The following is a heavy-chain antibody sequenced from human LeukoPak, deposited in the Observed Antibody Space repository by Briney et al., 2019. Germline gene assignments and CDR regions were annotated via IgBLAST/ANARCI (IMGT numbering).Heavy chain of an antibody. V-gene: IGHV3-53*01. CDR3: ATDTIRD. D-gene: IGHD1-14*01. CDR1: GFTVSSNY. J-gene: IGHJ4*02. CDR2: IYSGGST. Sequence: GGSLRLSCAASGFTVSSNYMSWVRQAPGKGLEWVSVIYSGGSTSYADSVKGRFTISRDNAKNTLYLQMNSLRAEDTAVYYCATDTIRDWGQGTPVTVST.